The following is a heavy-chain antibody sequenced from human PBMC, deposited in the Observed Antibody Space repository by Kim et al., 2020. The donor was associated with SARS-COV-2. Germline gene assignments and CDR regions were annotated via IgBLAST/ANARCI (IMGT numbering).Heavy chain of an antibody. Sequence: SETLSLTCTVSGGSINGYYWSWIRQPPGKGLEWIGYIYYTGSTKYSPSLKSRVTISLDTSKNQFSLKLTSVTAADTAVYFCARFTSDNDFWKEMKYAMDVGGQGTTVTFSS. V-gene: IGHV4-59*01. CDR1: GGSINGYY. D-gene: IGHD3-3*01. CDR3: ARFTSDNDFWKEMKYAMDV. J-gene: IGHJ6*02. CDR2: IYYTGST.